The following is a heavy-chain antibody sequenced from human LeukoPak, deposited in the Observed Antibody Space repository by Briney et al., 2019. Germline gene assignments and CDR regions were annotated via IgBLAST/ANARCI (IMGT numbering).Heavy chain of an antibody. CDR2: ISWNSGSI. V-gene: IGHV3-9*03. Sequence: PGRSLRLSCAASGFTFDDYAMHWVRQAPGKGLEWVSGISWNSGSIVYADSVKGRLTIYRDNAKNSLYVQMKSLRGEDMALYYCAKGGHYYDSSGPLFDYWGQGTLVTVSS. D-gene: IGHD3-22*01. CDR3: AKGGHYYDSSGPLFDY. CDR1: GFTFDDYA. J-gene: IGHJ4*02.